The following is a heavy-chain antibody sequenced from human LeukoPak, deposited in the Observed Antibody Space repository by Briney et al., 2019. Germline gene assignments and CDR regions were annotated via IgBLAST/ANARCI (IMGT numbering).Heavy chain of an antibody. CDR2: IYSGGST. J-gene: IGHJ3*02. D-gene: IGHD3-22*01. Sequence: SGGSLRLSCAASGFTVSSNYMSWARQAPGKGLEWDSVIYSGGSTYYADSVKGRFTISRDNSKNTLYLQMNSLRAEDTAVYYCARLPYYYDSSGYSYAFDIWGQGTMVTVSS. CDR1: GFTVSSNY. CDR3: ARLPYYYDSSGYSYAFDI. V-gene: IGHV3-66*02.